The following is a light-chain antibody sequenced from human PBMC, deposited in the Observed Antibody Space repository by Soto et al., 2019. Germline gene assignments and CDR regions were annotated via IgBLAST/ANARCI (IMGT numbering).Light chain of an antibody. CDR3: QQYNNWPPYT. Sequence: EIVMTQSPGTLSVSPGERATLSCRASQSVSSSIAWYQQRPGQAPRLLIYGASTRATGVPARFSGSGSGTEFTLTITSLQSEDFAVYYCQQYNNWPPYTFGQGTKLQIK. J-gene: IGKJ2*01. CDR2: GAS. CDR1: QSVSSS. V-gene: IGKV3-15*01.